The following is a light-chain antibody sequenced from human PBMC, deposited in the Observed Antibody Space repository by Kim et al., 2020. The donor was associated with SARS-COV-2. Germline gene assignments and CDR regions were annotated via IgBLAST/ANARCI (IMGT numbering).Light chain of an antibody. Sequence: VAPGGTARIAWEGNNGGTKSVHWDQQKAGQAPVLIMSDDSDRPAGIPERFSGANSGNKATLTITRVEAGDEADYHCQVWETASDPLFGGGTQLTVL. J-gene: IGLJ3*02. V-gene: IGLV3-21*01. CDR1: NGGTKS. CDR2: DDS. CDR3: QVWETASDPL.